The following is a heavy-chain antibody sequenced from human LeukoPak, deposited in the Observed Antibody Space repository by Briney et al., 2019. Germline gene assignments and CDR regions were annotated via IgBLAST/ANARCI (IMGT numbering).Heavy chain of an antibody. J-gene: IGHJ4*02. Sequence: PSETLSLTCGAYGGSFSAYYLTWIRQSPGKGLEWIGEITHSGSTDYNPAPGRGGTTSHDTTRNKFSLKVMYMTAADAAVLFCGRGGTVAGYRSPLKSHFDSWGQGTLATVSP. CDR3: GRGGTVAGYRSPLKSHFDS. D-gene: IGHD6-19*01. CDR2: ITHSGST. CDR1: GGSFSAYY. V-gene: IGHV4-34*01.